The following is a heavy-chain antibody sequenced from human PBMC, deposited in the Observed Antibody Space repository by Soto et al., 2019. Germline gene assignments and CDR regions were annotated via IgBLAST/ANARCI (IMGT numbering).Heavy chain of an antibody. CDR1: GGSISSYY. J-gene: IGHJ4*02. Sequence: SETLSLTCTVSGGSISSYYWSWIRQPPGKGLEWIGYIYYSGSTYYNPSLKSRVTISVDTSKNQFSLKLSSVTAADTAVYYCARGSTDYGSGSYLTTPPFDYWGQGTLVTVSS. D-gene: IGHD3-10*01. V-gene: IGHV4-59*12. CDR3: ARGSTDYGSGSYLTTPPFDY. CDR2: IYYSGST.